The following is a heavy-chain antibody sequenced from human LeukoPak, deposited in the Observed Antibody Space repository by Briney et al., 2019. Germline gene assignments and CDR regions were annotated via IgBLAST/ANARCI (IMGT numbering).Heavy chain of an antibody. D-gene: IGHD3-3*01. CDR3: ARYFSFWSGYYDY. J-gene: IGHJ4*02. Sequence: GASVRVSCKTSGYTFTDYGINWLRQAPGQGLEWLGWVSTFNGDTHSAPHVQARLSLTTDKSTDTAYMELTSLKSDDTAVYYCARYFSFWSGYYDYWGQGTLVTVSS. CDR2: VSTFNGDT. CDR1: GYTFTDYG. V-gene: IGHV1-18*01.